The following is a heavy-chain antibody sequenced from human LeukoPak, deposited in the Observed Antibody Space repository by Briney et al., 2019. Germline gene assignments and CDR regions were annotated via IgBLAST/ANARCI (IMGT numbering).Heavy chain of an antibody. V-gene: IGHV3-15*01. CDR1: GFTFNHAW. CDR3: TTVTAYDYVWGSYRLLFDH. D-gene: IGHD3-16*02. Sequence: GGSLRLSCAASGFTFNHAWMSWVRQAPGKGLEWVGRINSKTDGGTTDYAAPVKGRFTISRDDSKNTLYLQMNSLKTEDTALYYCTTVTAYDYVWGSYRLLFDHRGQGTLVTVSS. CDR2: INSKTDGGTT. J-gene: IGHJ4*02.